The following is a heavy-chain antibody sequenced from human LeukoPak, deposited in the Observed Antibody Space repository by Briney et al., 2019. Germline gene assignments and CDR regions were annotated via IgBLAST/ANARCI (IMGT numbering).Heavy chain of an antibody. V-gene: IGHV4-34*01. D-gene: IGHD1-26*01. J-gene: IGHJ4*02. CDR1: GGSFSGYY. Sequence: SETLSLTCAVYGGSFSGYYWSWIRQPPGKGLEWIGEINHSGSTNYNPSLKSRVTISVDTSKNQFSLKLSSVTAADTAVYYCARDRYSGSYFDYWGQGTLVTASS. CDR2: INHSGST. CDR3: ARDRYSGSYFDY.